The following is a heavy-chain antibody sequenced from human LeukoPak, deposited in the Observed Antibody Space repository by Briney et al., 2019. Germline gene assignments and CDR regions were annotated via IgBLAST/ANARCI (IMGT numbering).Heavy chain of an antibody. D-gene: IGHD4-17*01. Sequence: SETLSLTCTVSGGSISSSSYYWGWIRQPPGKGLEWIGRIYTSGSTNYNPSLKSRVTMSVDTSKNQFSLKLSSVTAADTAVYYCAREHDYGDYISYYYYYYMDVWGKGTTVTISS. CDR1: GGSISSSSYY. CDR2: IYTSGST. V-gene: IGHV4-39*07. J-gene: IGHJ6*03. CDR3: AREHDYGDYISYYYYYYMDV.